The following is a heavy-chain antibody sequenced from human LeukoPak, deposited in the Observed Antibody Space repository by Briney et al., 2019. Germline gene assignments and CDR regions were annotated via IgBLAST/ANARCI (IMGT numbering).Heavy chain of an antibody. Sequence: GASVQVPCKASGYSFTGYYILWVRQAPGEGLEWMGWINPNSGGTTYAQQFQGRVTMTRDTSISTVYMEQTRLGSDDTAVYYCAGDSGSSSWEFDYWGQGTLVTVSS. CDR1: GYSFTGYY. D-gene: IGHD6-13*01. CDR3: AGDSGSSSWEFDY. CDR2: INPNSGGT. J-gene: IGHJ4*02. V-gene: IGHV1-2*02.